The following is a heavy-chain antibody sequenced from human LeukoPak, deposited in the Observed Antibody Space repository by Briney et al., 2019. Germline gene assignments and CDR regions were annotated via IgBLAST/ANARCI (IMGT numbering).Heavy chain of an antibody. CDR1: GFTFSTYI. V-gene: IGHV3-48*04. CDR2: ISSSGYTI. Sequence: GGSLRLSCAASGFTFSTYIINWVRQAPGKGLEWVSYISSSGYTIHYADSVKGRFTISRDNAKNSLYLQMNSLRAEDTAVYYCASVTTVVEDYYYMDVWGKGTTVTISS. J-gene: IGHJ6*03. D-gene: IGHD4-23*01. CDR3: ASVTTVVEDYYYMDV.